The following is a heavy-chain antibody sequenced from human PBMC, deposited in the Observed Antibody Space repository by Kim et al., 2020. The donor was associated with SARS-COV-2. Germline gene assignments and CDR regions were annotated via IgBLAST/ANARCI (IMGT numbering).Heavy chain of an antibody. Sequence: YYADSVKGRFTMSRANAKNSLYLEMNSLRAEDTAIYYCASLDSAQVPGVMWGQGTLVTVSS. J-gene: IGHJ4*02. V-gene: IGHV3-7*03. D-gene: IGHD3-10*01. CDR3: ASLDSAQVPGVM.